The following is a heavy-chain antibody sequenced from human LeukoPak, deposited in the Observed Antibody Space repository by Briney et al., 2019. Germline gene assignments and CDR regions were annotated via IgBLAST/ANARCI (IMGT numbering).Heavy chain of an antibody. CDR3: ARRGEWEPTGNDY. CDR1: GGTFSSYA. J-gene: IGHJ4*02. D-gene: IGHD1-26*01. CDR2: IIPIFGTA. Sequence: SVKVSCKASGGTFSSYAISWVRQAPGQGLEWMGGIIPIFGTANYAQKFQGRVTITADKSTSTAYMELRSLRSDDTAVYYCARRGEWEPTGNDYWGQGTLVTVSS. V-gene: IGHV1-69*06.